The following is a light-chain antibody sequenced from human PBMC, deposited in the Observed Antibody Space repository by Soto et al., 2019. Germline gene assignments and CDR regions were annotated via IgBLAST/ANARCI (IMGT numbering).Light chain of an antibody. CDR3: QQRSDWPRT. Sequence: EFVLTQSPGKLSLSPGERATLSCRASQSISSYLAWYQQKPGQAPRLLFYDASIRAAGIPARFSGSGSGTDFTLTISSLEPEDLAVYYCQQRSDWPRTFGRGTKLEIK. J-gene: IGKJ2*01. CDR2: DAS. V-gene: IGKV3-11*01. CDR1: QSISSY.